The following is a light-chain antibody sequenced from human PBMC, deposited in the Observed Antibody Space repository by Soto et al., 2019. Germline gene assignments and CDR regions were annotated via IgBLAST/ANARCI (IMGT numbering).Light chain of an antibody. CDR3: QQSYSTPWT. Sequence: DIQMTQSPSSLSASVGARVTITCRASQYISSYLNWYQQKPGKAPKLLIYAASSLKSGVPSRFSGSGSGTYFTLTISSLQPEDFATYFWQQSYSTPWTFGQGTKVEVK. J-gene: IGKJ1*01. CDR2: AAS. CDR1: QYISSY. V-gene: IGKV1-39*01.